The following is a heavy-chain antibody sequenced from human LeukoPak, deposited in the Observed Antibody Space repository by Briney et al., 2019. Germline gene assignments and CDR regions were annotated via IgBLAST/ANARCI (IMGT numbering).Heavy chain of an antibody. V-gene: IGHV1-69*10. CDR1: GGTFSSYA. CDR2: IIPILGIA. D-gene: IGHD3-10*01. Sequence: VASVKVSCKASGGTFSSYAISWVRQAPGQGLEWMGRIIPILGIANYAQKLQGRVTITADKSTSTAYMELSSLRSEDTAVYYCARAAKDITMVRDNWFDLWGQGTLVTVSS. CDR3: ARAAKDITMVRDNWFDL. J-gene: IGHJ5*02.